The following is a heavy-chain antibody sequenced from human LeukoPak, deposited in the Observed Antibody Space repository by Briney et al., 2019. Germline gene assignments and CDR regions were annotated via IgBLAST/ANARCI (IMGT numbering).Heavy chain of an antibody. CDR1: GASLSDYY. CDR2: MYYSGST. D-gene: IGHD6-13*01. Sequence: SETLSLTCAVYGASLSDYYWSWIRQSPGKGLEWIGSMYYSGSTYYNPSLKSRVTISVDTSKNQFSLKLTSVTAADTAVYYCARRESLATAGTYYFDYWGQGTLVTVSS. CDR3: ARRESLATAGTYYFDY. V-gene: IGHV4-34*01. J-gene: IGHJ4*02.